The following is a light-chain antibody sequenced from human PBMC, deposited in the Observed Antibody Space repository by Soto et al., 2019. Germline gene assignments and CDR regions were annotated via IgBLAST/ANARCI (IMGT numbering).Light chain of an antibody. CDR1: RSNIGSST. J-gene: IGLJ2*01. CDR3: ATWDDSLNGVV. CDR2: SNN. Sequence: QSVLTQPPSASGTPGQRVTISCSGSRSNIGSSTVNWYQQLPGTAPKLLLSSNNQRPSGVPDRFSGSKSGSSASLAISGLQYEDEADYHCATWDDSLNGVVFGGGTKLPS. V-gene: IGLV1-44*01.